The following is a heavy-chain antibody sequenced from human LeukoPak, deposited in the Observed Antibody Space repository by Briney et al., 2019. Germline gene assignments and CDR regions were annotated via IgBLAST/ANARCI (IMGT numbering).Heavy chain of an antibody. Sequence: PSETMSLTCAVYGGSFSGYYWSWIRQPPGKGLERSGEINHSGSTNYNPSLKSRGTISVDTSKNQFSLKLSSVTAADTAVYYCARGFRGSCSVVSCYRKVLFDYWGQGTMVTVSS. D-gene: IGHD2-15*01. CDR2: INHSGST. V-gene: IGHV4-34*01. J-gene: IGHJ4*01. CDR3: ARGFRGSCSVVSCYRKVLFDY. CDR1: GGSFSGYY.